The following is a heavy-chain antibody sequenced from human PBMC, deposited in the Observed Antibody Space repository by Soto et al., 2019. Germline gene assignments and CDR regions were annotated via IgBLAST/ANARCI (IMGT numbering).Heavy chain of an antibody. Sequence: ASVKVSCKASGYTFTSYGISWVRQAPGQGLEWMGWISAYNGNTNYAQKLQGRVTMTTDTSTSTAYMELRSLRSDDTAVYYCARVDFWSGYYMAWFDPWGQGXLVTVSS. CDR2: ISAYNGNT. V-gene: IGHV1-18*04. D-gene: IGHD3-3*01. J-gene: IGHJ5*02. CDR1: GYTFTSYG. CDR3: ARVDFWSGYYMAWFDP.